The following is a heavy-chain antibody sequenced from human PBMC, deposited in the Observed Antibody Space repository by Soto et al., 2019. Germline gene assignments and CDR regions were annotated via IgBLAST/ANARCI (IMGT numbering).Heavy chain of an antibody. CDR1: GFNFSHAW. V-gene: IGHV3-15*01. Sequence: PAGSLRLSCVGAGFNFSHAWMTWVRQAAGKALEWVSNISSRVHGATADYAAPVNGRFTISRDDSESTLYLEMNSLKTEDTGIYYCTTRGNYYYYYGIDAWGQGTTVTVSS. J-gene: IGHJ6*02. D-gene: IGHD3-10*01. CDR3: TTRGNYYYYYGIDA. CDR2: ISSRVHGATA.